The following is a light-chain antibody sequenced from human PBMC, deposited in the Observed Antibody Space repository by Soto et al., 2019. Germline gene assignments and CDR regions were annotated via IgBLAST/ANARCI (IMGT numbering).Light chain of an antibody. CDR2: DVS. V-gene: IGLV2-14*01. J-gene: IGLJ2*01. Sequence: QSVLTQPASVSGSPGQSITISCTGTSSDVGGYNYVSWYQQHPGKAPKLMIYDVSNRPSGVSNRFSGSKSGNTASLTISGLQAEDEADYYGSSYTSSGTLLVFGGGTQLTVL. CDR1: SSDVGGYNY. CDR3: SSYTSSGTLLV.